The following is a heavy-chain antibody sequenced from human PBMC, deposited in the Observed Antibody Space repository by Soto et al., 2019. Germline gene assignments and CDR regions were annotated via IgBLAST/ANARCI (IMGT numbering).Heavy chain of an antibody. V-gene: IGHV3-23*01. Sequence: GGSLRLSCAASGFTFSSYAMSWVRQAPGKGLEWVSAISGSGGSTYYADSVKGRFTISRDNSKNTLYLQMNSLRAEDTAVYYCAKDRATWPTPDSYGMDVWGQGTTVTVSS. CDR3: AKDRATWPTPDSYGMDV. CDR2: ISGSGGST. CDR1: GFTFSSYA. J-gene: IGHJ6*02.